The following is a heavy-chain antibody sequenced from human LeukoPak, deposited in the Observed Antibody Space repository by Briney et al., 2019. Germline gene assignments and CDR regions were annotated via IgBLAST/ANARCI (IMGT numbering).Heavy chain of an antibody. D-gene: IGHD1-26*01. CDR2: IYTSGST. Sequence: PSQTLSLTCTVAGGSISSGSYYWSWIRQPAGKGLEWIGRIYTSGSTNYNPSLKSRVTISVDTSKNQFSLKLSSVTAADTAVYYCARDSVGATEPEAFDIWGQGTMVTVSS. CDR3: ARDSVGATEPEAFDI. J-gene: IGHJ3*02. V-gene: IGHV4-61*02. CDR1: GGSISSGSYY.